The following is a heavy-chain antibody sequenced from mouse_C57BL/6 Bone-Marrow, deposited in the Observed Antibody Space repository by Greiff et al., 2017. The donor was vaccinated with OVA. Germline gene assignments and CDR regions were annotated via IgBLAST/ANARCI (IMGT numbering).Heavy chain of an antibody. D-gene: IGHD4-1*01. CDR3: ARGDWDDYFDY. J-gene: IGHJ2*01. Sequence: VKLSCKASGYTFTSYWMQWVKQRPGQGLEWIGEIDPSDSYTNYNQKFKGKATLTVDTSSSTAYMQLSSLTSEDSAVYYCARGDWDDYFDYWGQGTTLTVSS. CDR1: GYTFTSYW. CDR2: IDPSDSYT. V-gene: IGHV1-50*01.